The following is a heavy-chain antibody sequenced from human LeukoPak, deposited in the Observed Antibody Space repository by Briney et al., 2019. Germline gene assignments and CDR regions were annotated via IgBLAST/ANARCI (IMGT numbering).Heavy chain of an antibody. V-gene: IGHV3-7*01. CDR2: IKLDGSEK. Sequence: GGSLRLSCAASGFTFSSYWMSWVRQAPGKGLEWVANIKLDGSEKYYVDSVKGRFTISRDNAKKSLYLQMNSLRDEDTAVYYCAREMYSSGWLNAFDIWGQGTMVTVSS. D-gene: IGHD6-19*01. CDR3: AREMYSSGWLNAFDI. CDR1: GFTFSSYW. J-gene: IGHJ3*02.